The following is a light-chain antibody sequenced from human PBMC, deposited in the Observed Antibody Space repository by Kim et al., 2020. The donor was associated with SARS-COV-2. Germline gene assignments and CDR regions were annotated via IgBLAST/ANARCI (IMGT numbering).Light chain of an antibody. CDR2: DAS. CDR3: QQYISFSRT. V-gene: IGKV1-5*01. CDR1: QTINSW. Sequence: GDRVTITCRASQTINSWLAWYQQRPGKGPKLLIYDASSLESGVPSRFSGSGSGTEFTLTLSSLQPDDFATYYCQQYISFSRTFGQGTKLEI. J-gene: IGKJ1*01.